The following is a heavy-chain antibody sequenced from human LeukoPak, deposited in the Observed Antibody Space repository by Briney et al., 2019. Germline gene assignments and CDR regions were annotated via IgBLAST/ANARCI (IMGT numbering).Heavy chain of an antibody. CDR2: ISGGAENT. J-gene: IGHJ2*01. CDR3: AKPRAMTTGVGRYFDL. D-gene: IGHD1-1*01. Sequence: GGSLRLSCGASGFTFTSYAMSWIRQAPGKGLEWVSAISGGAENTYYGDSVKGRFTISRDNSKNTLYLRMNSLRAEDTATYYCAKPRAMTTGVGRYFDLWGRGTLVTVSS. V-gene: IGHV3-23*01. CDR1: GFTFTSYA.